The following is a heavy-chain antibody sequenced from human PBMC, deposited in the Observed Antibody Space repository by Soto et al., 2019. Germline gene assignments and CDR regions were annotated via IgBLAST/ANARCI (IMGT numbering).Heavy chain of an antibody. CDR1: GGTMSSSA. CDR2: IIPIFGTA. J-gene: IGHJ4*02. CDR3: SRVRYNWNHGRTYFSAY. V-gene: IGHV1-69*01. Sequence: VKVARKAAGGTMSSSAISWGRLDPGQGLEWMGGIIPIFGTANYAQKFQGRVTITADESTSTAYMELSSLRSEDTAVYYCSRVRYNWNHGRTYFSAYWGQGNLVTVS. D-gene: IGHD1-20*01.